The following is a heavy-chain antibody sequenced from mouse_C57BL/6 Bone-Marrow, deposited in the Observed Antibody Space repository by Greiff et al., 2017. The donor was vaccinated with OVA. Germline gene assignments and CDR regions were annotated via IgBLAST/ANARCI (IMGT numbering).Heavy chain of an antibody. D-gene: IGHD1-1*01. CDR1: GYTFTRYW. CDR2: IYPGNSDT. Sequence: VQLQQSGTVLARPGASVKMSCKTSGYTFTRYWMHWVKQRPGQGLEWIGAIYPGNSDTSYNQKFKGKAKLTAVTSASTAYMELSSLTNGYSAVYYCTRESRNCFDYWGQGTTLTVSS. J-gene: IGHJ2*01. V-gene: IGHV1-5*01. CDR3: TRESRNCFDY.